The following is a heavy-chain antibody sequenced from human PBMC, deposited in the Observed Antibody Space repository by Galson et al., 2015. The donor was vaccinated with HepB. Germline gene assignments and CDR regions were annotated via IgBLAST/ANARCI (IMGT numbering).Heavy chain of an antibody. J-gene: IGHJ4*02. D-gene: IGHD6-13*01. CDR1: GFTFSSYW. V-gene: IGHV3-74*01. CDR3: ASASSSRSQKNDY. Sequence: SLRLSCAASGFTFSSYWMHWVRQAPGKGLVWVSRINSDGSSTSYADSVKGRFTISRDNAKNTLYLQMNSLRAEDTAVYYCASASSSRSQKNDYWGQGTLVTVSS. CDR2: INSDGSST.